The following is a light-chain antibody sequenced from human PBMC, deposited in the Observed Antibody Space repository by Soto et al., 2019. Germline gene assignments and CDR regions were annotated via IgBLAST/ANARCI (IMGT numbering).Light chain of an antibody. CDR3: QTWGTGPWV. J-gene: IGLJ3*02. V-gene: IGLV4-69*01. CDR1: SGHSSYA. CDR2: LNSDGNH. Sequence: QSVLTQSPSASASLGASVKLTCTLSSGHSSYAIAWHQQQPEKGPRYLMKLNSDGNHSKGDGIPDRFSGSSSGAERYLTISSLQSEDEADYYCQTWGTGPWVFGGGTKVIVL.